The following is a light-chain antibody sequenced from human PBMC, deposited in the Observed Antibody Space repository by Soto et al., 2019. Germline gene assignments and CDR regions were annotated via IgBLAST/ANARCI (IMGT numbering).Light chain of an antibody. CDR2: EDT. J-gene: IGLJ3*02. Sequence: QSVLTQPASVSGSPGQSITISCTGTSSDVGSYNLVSWYQHHPGKAPKLMIYEDTKRPSGVSNRFSGSKSGNTASLTISGLQADDEADYYCCSYAGSTTWVFGGGTQLTVL. CDR1: SSDVGSYNL. CDR3: CSYAGSTTWV. V-gene: IGLV2-23*01.